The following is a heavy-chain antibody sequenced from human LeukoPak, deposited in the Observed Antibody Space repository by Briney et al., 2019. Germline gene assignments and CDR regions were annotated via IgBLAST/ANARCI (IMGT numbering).Heavy chain of an antibody. V-gene: IGHV3-33*06. J-gene: IGHJ4*02. D-gene: IGHD4-17*01. Sequence: GGSLRLSCAASGFTFSSYGMHWVRQAPGKGLERVAVIWYDGSNKYYADSVKGRFTISRDNSKNTLYLQMNSLRAEDTAVYYCAKSDYGDRYFDYWGQGTPVTVSS. CDR2: IWYDGSNK. CDR3: AKSDYGDRYFDY. CDR1: GFTFSSYG.